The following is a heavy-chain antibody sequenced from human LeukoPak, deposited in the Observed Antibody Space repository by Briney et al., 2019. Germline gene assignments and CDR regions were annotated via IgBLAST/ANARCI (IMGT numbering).Heavy chain of an antibody. D-gene: IGHD3-10*01. CDR1: GFTFSSYS. V-gene: IGHV3-21*01. CDR2: ISSSSSYI. Sequence: GGSLRLSCAASGFTFSSYSMNWVRQAPGKGLEWVSSISSSSSYIYYADSVKGRFTISRDNAKNSLYLQMNSLRAEDTAVYYCAREGFRGLIDYWGQGTLVTVSS. J-gene: IGHJ4*02. CDR3: AREGFRGLIDY.